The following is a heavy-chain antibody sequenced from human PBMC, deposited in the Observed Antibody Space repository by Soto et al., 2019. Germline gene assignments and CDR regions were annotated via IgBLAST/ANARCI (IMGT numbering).Heavy chain of an antibody. CDR3: AAAREVRYYYYGMDV. V-gene: IGHV1-69*12. D-gene: IGHD1-26*01. Sequence: QVQLVQSGAEVKKPGSSVKVSCKASGGTFSSYAISWVRQAPGQGLEWMGGIISIFGTADYAQKFQGRVTITADESTSTAYMELSSLRSEETAVYYCAAAREVRYYYYGMDVWGQGTTVTVSS. J-gene: IGHJ6*02. CDR1: GGTFSSYA. CDR2: IISIFGTA.